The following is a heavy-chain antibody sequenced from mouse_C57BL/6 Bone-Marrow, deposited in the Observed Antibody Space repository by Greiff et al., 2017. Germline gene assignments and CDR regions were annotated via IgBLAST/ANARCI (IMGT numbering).Heavy chain of an antibody. D-gene: IGHD2-10*02. J-gene: IGHJ3*01. Sequence: QVQLQQSGAELARPGASVKLSCKASGYTFTSYGISWVKQRTGQGLEWIGEMYPRSGNTYSNEKFKGKATLTADKSSSTAYMELRSLTSEDSAVYFCARSSYGNYEAWFAYWGQGTLVTVSA. CDR1: GYTFTSYG. CDR3: ARSSYGNYEAWFAY. CDR2: MYPRSGNT. V-gene: IGHV1-81*01.